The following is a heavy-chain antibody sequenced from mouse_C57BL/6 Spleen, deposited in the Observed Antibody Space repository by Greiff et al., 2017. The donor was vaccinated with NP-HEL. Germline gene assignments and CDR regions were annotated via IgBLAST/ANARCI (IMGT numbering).Heavy chain of an antibody. J-gene: IGHJ3*01. D-gene: IGHD2-5*01. CDR3: ARNSNYYSNFFPFAY. CDR1: GFSLTSYA. V-gene: IGHV2-9-1*01. CDR2: IWTGGGT. Sequence: QVQLKESGPGLVAPSQSLSITCTVSGFSLTSYAISWVRQPPGKGLEWLGVIWTGGGTNYNSALKSRLSISKDNSKSQVFLKMNSLQTDDTARYYCARNSNYYSNFFPFAYWGQGTLVTVSA.